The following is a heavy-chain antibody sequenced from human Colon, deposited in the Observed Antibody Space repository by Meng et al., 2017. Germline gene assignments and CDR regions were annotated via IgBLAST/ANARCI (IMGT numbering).Heavy chain of an antibody. J-gene: IGHJ2*01. CDR2: ISDSGVTT. Sequence: EVQLLDSGGGLVQPGGSLRLSCVASGFAFTSYAMTWVRQASGKGLKLVSTISDSGVTTYYADSVKGRFSISRDNSKKTVYLQMNSLRAEDTAIYYCAKGEWYFDFWGRGTLVTVSS. CDR3: AKGEWYFDF. V-gene: IGHV3-23*01. CDR1: GFAFTSYA.